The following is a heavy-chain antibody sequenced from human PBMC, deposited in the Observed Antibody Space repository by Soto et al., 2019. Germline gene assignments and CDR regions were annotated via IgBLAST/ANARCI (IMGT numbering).Heavy chain of an antibody. Sequence: GGSLRLSCAASGFTFSDYYMSWIRQAPGKGLEWVSYISSSGSTIYYADSVKGRFTISRDNAKNSLYLQMNSLRAEDTAVYYCARVVETTGTKLNAFDIWGQGTMVPVSS. CDR3: ARVVETTGTKLNAFDI. CDR2: ISSSGSTI. V-gene: IGHV3-11*01. J-gene: IGHJ3*02. CDR1: GFTFSDYY. D-gene: IGHD1-1*01.